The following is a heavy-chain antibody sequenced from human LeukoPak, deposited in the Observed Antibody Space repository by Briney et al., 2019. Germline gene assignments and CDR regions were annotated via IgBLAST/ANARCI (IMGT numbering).Heavy chain of an antibody. Sequence: PGGSLRLSCAASGFTFSSYGMHWVRQAPGKGLEWVAAISYDGSNKYYADSVKGRFTISRDNSKNTLYLQMNSLRAEDTAVYYCASHSSGWYALPFDYWGQGTLVTVSS. J-gene: IGHJ4*02. CDR1: GFTFSSYG. D-gene: IGHD6-19*01. CDR2: ISYDGSNK. CDR3: ASHSSGWYALPFDY. V-gene: IGHV3-30*03.